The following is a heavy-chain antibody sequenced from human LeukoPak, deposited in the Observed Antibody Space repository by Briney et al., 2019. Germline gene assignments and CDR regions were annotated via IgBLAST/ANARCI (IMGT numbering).Heavy chain of an antibody. CDR2: INPNSGGT. Sequence: GSSVKVSCKASGYTFNAYYMHWVRQAPGQGLEWMGWINPNSGGTNYAQKFQGRVTMTRDTSLNTAYMELNRLRSDDTAVYYCARDDGSSRDYWGQGTLVTVSS. CDR1: GYTFNAYY. J-gene: IGHJ4*02. V-gene: IGHV1-2*02. CDR3: ARDDGSSRDY.